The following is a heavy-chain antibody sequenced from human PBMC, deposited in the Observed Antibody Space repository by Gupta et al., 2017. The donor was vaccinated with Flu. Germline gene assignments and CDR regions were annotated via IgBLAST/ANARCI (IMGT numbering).Heavy chain of an antibody. Sequence: QVQLQQWGAGLLKPSETLSLTCAVHGGSFSGYYLSWIRQPPGKGLEWIGEINHSGSTNYNPSLKSRVTISVDTSKNQFSLKLSSVTAADTAVYYCARGRYYYDSSGYANSATDSLVVWSGRYYFDYWGQGTLVTVSS. V-gene: IGHV4-34*01. CDR2: INHSGST. CDR1: GGSFSGYY. D-gene: IGHD3-22*01. CDR3: ARGRYYYDSSGYANSATDSLVVWSGRYYFDY. J-gene: IGHJ4*02.